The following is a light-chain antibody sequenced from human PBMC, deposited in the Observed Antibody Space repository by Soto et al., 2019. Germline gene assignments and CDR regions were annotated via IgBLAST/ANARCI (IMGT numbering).Light chain of an antibody. V-gene: IGLV2-14*01. CDR3: SSYTSSSTLV. Sequence: QSALTQPASVSGSPGQSITISCTGTSSDVGGYNYVSWYQQHPGKAPILMIYDVDSRPSGVSNRFSGSKSGNTASLTISGLQAEDEADYYCSSYTSSSTLVFGGGTKLTVL. J-gene: IGLJ2*01. CDR2: DVD. CDR1: SSDVGGYNY.